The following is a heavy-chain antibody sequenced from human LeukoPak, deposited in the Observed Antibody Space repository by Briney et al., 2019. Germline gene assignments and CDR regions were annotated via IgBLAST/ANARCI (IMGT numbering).Heavy chain of an antibody. D-gene: IGHD3-10*01. J-gene: IGHJ4*02. V-gene: IGHV1-8*03. CDR1: GYTFTSYD. CDR2: MNPNSGNT. CDR3: ARDYYGSGIHY. Sequence: GASVKVSCKASGYTFTSYDINWVRQATGQGLEWMGWMNPNSGNTGYAQKFQGRVTITRNTSISTAYMELSSLRAEDTAVYYCARDYYGSGIHYWGQGTLVTVSS.